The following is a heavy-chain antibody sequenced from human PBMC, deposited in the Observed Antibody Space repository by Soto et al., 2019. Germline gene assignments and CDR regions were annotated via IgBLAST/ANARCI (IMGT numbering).Heavy chain of an antibody. V-gene: IGHV3-23*01. CDR3: AKDIYSSRTLG. J-gene: IGHJ4*02. CDR2: ISGSGDNT. CDR1: GFTFSSYA. Sequence: PGGSLRLSCAASGFTFSSYAMSWVRQAPGKGLEWVSTISGSGDNTYYADSVKGRFTISRDNSRNTLYVQMNSLRAEDTAVYYCAKDIYSSRTLGWGQGTLVTVSS. D-gene: IGHD6-13*01.